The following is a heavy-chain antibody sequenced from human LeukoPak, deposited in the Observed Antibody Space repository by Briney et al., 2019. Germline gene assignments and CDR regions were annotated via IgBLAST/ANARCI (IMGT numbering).Heavy chain of an antibody. CDR1: GFTFSSYE. V-gene: IGHV3-48*03. D-gene: IGHD3-10*01. CDR3: ADFAYYYGSGASGPYIDY. Sequence: VGSLRLSCAASGFTFSSYEMNWVRQAPGKGLEWVSYISSSGSTIYYADTVKGRVTISRDNAKNSLYLQMSSLRAENTAVYYCADFAYYYGSGASGPYIDYGVRGT. CDR2: ISSSGSTI. J-gene: IGHJ4*02.